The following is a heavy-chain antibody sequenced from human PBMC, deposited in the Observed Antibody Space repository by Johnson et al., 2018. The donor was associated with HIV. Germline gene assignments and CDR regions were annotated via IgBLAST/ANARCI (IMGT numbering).Heavy chain of an antibody. V-gene: IGHV3-20*04. CDR1: GFTFDDYG. D-gene: IGHD3-3*01. J-gene: IGHJ3*02. CDR2: INWNGGST. CDR3: ARVSTGFTVSGVVILPTGAFDI. Sequence: VESGGGVVRPGGSLRLSCAASGFTFDDYGMSWVRQGPGKGLEWVSGINWNGGSTGYSDSVKGRFTISRDNSKNSLYLQMDNLRAEDTALYYCARVSTGFTVSGVVILPTGAFDIWGRGTMVTVSS.